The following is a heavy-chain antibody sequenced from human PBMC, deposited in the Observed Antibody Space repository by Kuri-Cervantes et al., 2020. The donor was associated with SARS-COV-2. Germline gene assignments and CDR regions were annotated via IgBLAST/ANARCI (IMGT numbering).Heavy chain of an antibody. CDR3: ARDSDFWSGYYTGIVAFDI. V-gene: IGHV3-21*01. Sequence: SCKASGFTFSSYSMNWVRQAPGKGLEWVSSISSSSSYIYYADSVKGRFTISRDNAKNSLYLQMNSLRAEDTAVYYCARDSDFWSGYYTGIVAFDIWGQGTMVTVSS. CDR1: GFTFSSYS. CDR2: ISSSSSYI. J-gene: IGHJ3*02. D-gene: IGHD3-3*01.